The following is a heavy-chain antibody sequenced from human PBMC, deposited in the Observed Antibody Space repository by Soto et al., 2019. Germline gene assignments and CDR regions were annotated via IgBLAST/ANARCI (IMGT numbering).Heavy chain of an antibody. Sequence: SATLSLTCAVYAGSFSGYSWTWIRQPPGKGLEWIGEIDHGGYTNYNPSLKSRVTISVDTSKKQFSVKLSSVTAADTAVYHCAGGKGSSCGWGNYYYYGMDVWGQGTTVTVSS. CDR1: AGSFSGYS. CDR3: AGGKGSSCGWGNYYYYGMDV. J-gene: IGHJ6*02. V-gene: IGHV4-34*01. D-gene: IGHD6-19*01. CDR2: IDHGGYT.